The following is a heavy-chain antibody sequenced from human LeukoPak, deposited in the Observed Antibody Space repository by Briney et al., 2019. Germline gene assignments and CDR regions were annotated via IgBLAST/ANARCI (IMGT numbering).Heavy chain of an antibody. J-gene: IGHJ3*02. CDR1: GGSISSYY. CDR2: IYYSGST. V-gene: IGHV4-59*01. D-gene: IGHD3-22*01. CDR3: ARTIPSYYYDSSSYAFDI. Sequence: SETLSLTCTVSGGSISSYYWSWIRQPPGKGLEWTGYIYYSGSTNYNPSLKSRVTISVDTSKNQFSLKLSSVTAADTAVYYCARTIPSYYYDSSSYAFDIWGQGTMVTVSS.